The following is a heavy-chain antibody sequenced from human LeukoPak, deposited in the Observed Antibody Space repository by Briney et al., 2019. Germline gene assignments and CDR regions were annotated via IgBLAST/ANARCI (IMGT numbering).Heavy chain of an antibody. Sequence: GGSLRLSCEATGITFSRASVYLSGQAPGKGLEWVLFISSSSSTIYYTDSVKGRFTISRDNAKNSLYLQMNSLRDEDTAVYYCAEFGMDVWGQGTTVTVS. CDR3: AEFGMDV. V-gene: IGHV3-48*02. J-gene: IGHJ6*02. CDR1: GITFSRAS. CDR2: ISSSSSTI.